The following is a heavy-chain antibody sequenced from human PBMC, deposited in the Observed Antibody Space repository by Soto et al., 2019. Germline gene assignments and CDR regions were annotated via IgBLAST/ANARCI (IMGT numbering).Heavy chain of an antibody. CDR2: IKHSEAT. D-gene: IGHD6-13*01. J-gene: IGHJ4*02. CDR3: ARGIGSGYSSSWYVY. V-gene: IGHV4-34*01. CDR1: GGSFSDFY. Sequence: SETLSLTCAVYGGSFSDFYWSWIRQPPGKGLEWIGEIKHSEATNYNPSLKSRVTISVDTSKNQFSLKVSSVTAADTAMYYCARGIGSGYSSSWYVYWGQGTLVTVS.